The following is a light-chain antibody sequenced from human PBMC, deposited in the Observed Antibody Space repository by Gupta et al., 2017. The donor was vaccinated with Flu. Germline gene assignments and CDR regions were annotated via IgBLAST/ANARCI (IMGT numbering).Light chain of an antibody. Sequence: ATLSVSPGERATLSCRASQSVSSNLAWYQQKPGQAPRLLIYGASTRATGIPARFSGSGYGTEFTLTISSRQSEDFAVYYCQQDNNWPPWTFGQGTKVEIK. CDR3: QQDNNWPPWT. CDR2: GAS. V-gene: IGKV3-15*01. CDR1: QSVSSN. J-gene: IGKJ1*01.